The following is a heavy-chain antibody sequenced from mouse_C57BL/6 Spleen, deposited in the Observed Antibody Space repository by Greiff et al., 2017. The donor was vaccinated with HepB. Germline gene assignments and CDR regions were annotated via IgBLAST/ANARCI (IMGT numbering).Heavy chain of an antibody. J-gene: IGHJ3*01. CDR1: GYSITSGYY. V-gene: IGHV3-6*01. CDR2: ISYDGSN. Sequence: EVHLVESGPGLVKPSQSLSLTCSVTGYSITSGYYWNWIRQFPGNKLEWMGYISYDGSNNYNPSLKNRISITRDTSKNQFFLKLNSVTTEDTATYYCASQYGISGGFAYWGQGTLVTVSA. D-gene: IGHD2-1*01. CDR3: ASQYGISGGFAY.